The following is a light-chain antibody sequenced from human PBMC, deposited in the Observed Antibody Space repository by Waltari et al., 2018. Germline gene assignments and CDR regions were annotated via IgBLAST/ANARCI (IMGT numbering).Light chain of an antibody. CDR1: QSVSSNY. CDR3: QQYGTSPRT. Sequence: EIVLTQSPGTLSLSPGERASPPSRPSQSVSSNYLAWYQQRPGQAPRLLIYGASSRAIGIPDRFSGSGSGTDFTLTISRLEPEDFAVYYCQQYGTSPRTFGQGTKVEIK. V-gene: IGKV3-20*01. J-gene: IGKJ1*01. CDR2: GAS.